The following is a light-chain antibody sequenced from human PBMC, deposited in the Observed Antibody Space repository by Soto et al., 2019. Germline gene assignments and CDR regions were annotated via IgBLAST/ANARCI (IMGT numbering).Light chain of an antibody. CDR1: QSVSSTY. J-gene: IGKJ2*01. V-gene: IGKV3-20*01. Sequence: EIELTQSPGTLSLSPGERATLSCRARQSVSSTYLSWYQQKPGQAPRLLIYRASSRASGTPGRFSGSGSGTDFTPTISRLEPEDFAVYYCQQYDASPIYTFGQGTKLEIK. CDR2: RAS. CDR3: QQYDASPIYT.